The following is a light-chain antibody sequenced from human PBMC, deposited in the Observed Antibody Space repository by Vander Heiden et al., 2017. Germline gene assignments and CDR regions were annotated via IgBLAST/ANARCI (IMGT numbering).Light chain of an antibody. CDR2: TAY. Sequence: DIQMAQSPSSLSASIGDRVTITCRASQSIDSSLNWFQQKPGKAPKLLIYTAYSLQSWVPSRFTGSGSATEFTLTISSLQAEDFATYFCQQSHSAPYTFGSGTKVE. CDR1: QSIDSS. CDR3: QQSHSAPYT. V-gene: IGKV1-39*01. J-gene: IGKJ2*01.